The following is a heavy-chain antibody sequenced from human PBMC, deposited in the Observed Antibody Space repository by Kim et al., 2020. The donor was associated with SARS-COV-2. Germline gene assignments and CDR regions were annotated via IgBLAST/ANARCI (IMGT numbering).Heavy chain of an antibody. D-gene: IGHD6-13*01. Sequence: NPSLKSRVTMSVDTSKNQFSLKLSSVTAADTAVYYCAREEGSSRLDAFDIWGQGTMVTVSS. J-gene: IGHJ3*02. CDR3: AREEGSSRLDAFDI. V-gene: IGHV4-4*07.